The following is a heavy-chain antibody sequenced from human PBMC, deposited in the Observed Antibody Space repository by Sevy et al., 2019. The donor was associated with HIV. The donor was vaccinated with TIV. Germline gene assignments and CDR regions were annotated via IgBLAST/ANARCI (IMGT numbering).Heavy chain of an antibody. CDR2: INPSGGYT. D-gene: IGHD2-21*02. V-gene: IGHV1-46*01. Sequence: ASVKVSCKASGYTFTSHYIYWVRQAPGQGLEWMALINPSGGYTVYAQKFQGRVSVTADTSTSTVYMDLGSLRSEDTAVFYCARATSCGGDCYFLEYWGPGTVVTVSS. J-gene: IGHJ4*02. CDR1: GYTFTSHY. CDR3: ARATSCGGDCYFLEY.